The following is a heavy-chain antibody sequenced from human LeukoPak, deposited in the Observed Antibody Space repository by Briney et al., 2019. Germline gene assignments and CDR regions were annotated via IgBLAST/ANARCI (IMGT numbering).Heavy chain of an antibody. J-gene: IGHJ4*02. D-gene: IGHD3-3*01. CDR1: GFTFSNYW. Sequence: GGSLRLSCAASGFTFSNYWMHWVRQAPGKGLVWVSRINTDGSSTNYADSVKGRFTISRDNARNTVYLQMNSLRAEDTAVYYCVRLLDRDYWGQGTLVTVPS. CDR3: VRLLDRDY. V-gene: IGHV3-74*01. CDR2: INTDGSST.